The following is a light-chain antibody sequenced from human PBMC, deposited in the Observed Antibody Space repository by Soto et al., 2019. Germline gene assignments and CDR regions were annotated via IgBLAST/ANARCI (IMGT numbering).Light chain of an antibody. CDR3: QQHETLIT. Sequence: EIVLTQSPVTLSLSPGERATLSCRASQSLSSSYFAWYQHKPGQGPRLLIYGTFTRATGIPDRFSGSVSGTDFTLTINRLEPEDFALYYCQQHETLITFGPGTRLDIK. CDR2: GTF. CDR1: QSLSSSY. J-gene: IGKJ5*01. V-gene: IGKV3-20*01.